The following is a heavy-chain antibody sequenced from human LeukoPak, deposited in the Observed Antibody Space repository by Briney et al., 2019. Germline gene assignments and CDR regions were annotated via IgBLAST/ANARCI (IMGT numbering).Heavy chain of an antibody. CDR1: GGSISSYY. V-gene: IGHV4-59*01. D-gene: IGHD6-19*01. CDR2: IYYSGST. Sequence: PSETLSLTCTVSGGSISSYYWSWIRQPPGKGLEWIGYIYYSGSTNYNPSLKSRVTISVDTSKNQFSLKLSSVTAADTAVYYCARDGPYGSGGYWFDPWGQGTLVTVSS. J-gene: IGHJ5*02. CDR3: ARDGPYGSGGYWFDP.